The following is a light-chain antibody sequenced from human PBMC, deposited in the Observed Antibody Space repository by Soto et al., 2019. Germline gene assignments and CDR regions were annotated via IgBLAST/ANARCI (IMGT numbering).Light chain of an antibody. CDR2: DVS. Sequence: QSVLTQPRSVSGSPGQSVTISCTGTRSDVGGYNSVSWYQQHPGKAPKLMIYDVSKRPSGVPDRFSGSKSGNTASLTISGLQAEDEADYYCCSFAGTSYVFGTGTKLTVL. V-gene: IGLV2-11*01. CDR1: RSDVGGYNS. CDR3: CSFAGTSYV. J-gene: IGLJ1*01.